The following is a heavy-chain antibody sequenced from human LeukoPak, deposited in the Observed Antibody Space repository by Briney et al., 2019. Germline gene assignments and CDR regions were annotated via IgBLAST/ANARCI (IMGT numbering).Heavy chain of an antibody. V-gene: IGHV4-31*03. CDR2: IYYSGST. J-gene: IGHJ5*02. Sequence: PSETLSLTCTVSGGSISSGGYYWSWIRQHPGKGLEWIGYIYYSGSTYYNPSLKSRVTISVDTSKNQFSLKLSSVTAADTAVYYCARGQYSSGWSWGPEEGFDPWGQGTLVTVSS. D-gene: IGHD6-19*01. CDR3: ARGQYSSGWSWGPEEGFDP. CDR1: GGSISSGGYY.